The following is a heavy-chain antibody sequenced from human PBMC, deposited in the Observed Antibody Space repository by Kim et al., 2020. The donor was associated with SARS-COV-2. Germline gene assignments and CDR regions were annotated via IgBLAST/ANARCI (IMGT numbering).Heavy chain of an antibody. CDR2: VSHDGNTK. Sequence: GGSLRLSCAASGFSFSAWTMHWVRHAPGNGLEWVAVVSHDGNTKYYADSVKGRFTISRDNSENILFLQMNSLRPEDTAVYYCARWNFDNSAYSYDTTVRGGIDYWGQGTLVTVSS. J-gene: IGHJ4*02. CDR1: GFSFSAWT. V-gene: IGHV3-30*04. D-gene: IGHD3-22*01. CDR3: ARWNFDNSAYSYDTTVRGGIDY.